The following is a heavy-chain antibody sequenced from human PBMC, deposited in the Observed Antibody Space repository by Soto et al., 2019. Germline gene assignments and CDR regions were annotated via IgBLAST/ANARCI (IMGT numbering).Heavy chain of an antibody. J-gene: IGHJ6*02. V-gene: IGHV3-30-3*01. Sequence: GGSLRLSCAASGFTYSTYTMHWVRQAPGKGLEWVAVISYDGNNKFYADSVKGRFTISRDIATKSVYLQMKSLRVEDTAVYYCARAYCRDDCHAGMDVWGQGTTVTVSS. D-gene: IGHD2-21*02. CDR1: GFTYSTYT. CDR3: ARAYCRDDCHAGMDV. CDR2: ISYDGNNK.